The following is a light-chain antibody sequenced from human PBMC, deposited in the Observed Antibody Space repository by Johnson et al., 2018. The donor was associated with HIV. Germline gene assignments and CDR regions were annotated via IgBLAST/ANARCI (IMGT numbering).Light chain of an antibody. CDR3: ATWDDTLNGRYV. CDR1: SSNIGNFY. J-gene: IGLJ1*01. Sequence: QSVLTQPPSVSAAPGQRVTISCSGSSSNIGNFYVSWYQQLPETAPKLLIYKTNDRPSGIPDRFSGSKSGTSASLAISGLQAEDEADYYCATWDDTLNGRYVFGTGTKVTVL. CDR2: KTN. V-gene: IGLV1-51*02.